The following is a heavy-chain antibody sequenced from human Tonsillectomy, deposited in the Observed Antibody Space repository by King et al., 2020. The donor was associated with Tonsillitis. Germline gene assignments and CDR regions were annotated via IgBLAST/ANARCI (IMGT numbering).Heavy chain of an antibody. J-gene: IGHJ4*02. CDR3: ARDRYDYVWGSYRSIAPLDY. CDR1: GYTLTSYG. D-gene: IGHD3-16*02. Sequence: VQLVESGAEVKKPGASVKVSCKASGYTLTSYGISWVRKAPGQGLEWMGWISLYNGNTNYAQKLQGRVTMTTDTSTSTAYMELRSLRSDDTAMYYCARDRYDYVWGSYRSIAPLDYWGQGTLVTVSS. V-gene: IGHV1-18*04. CDR2: ISLYNGNT.